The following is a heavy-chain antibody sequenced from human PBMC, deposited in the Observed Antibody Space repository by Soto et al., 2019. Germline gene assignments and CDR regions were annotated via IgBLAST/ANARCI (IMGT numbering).Heavy chain of an antibody. V-gene: IGHV3-23*01. J-gene: IGHJ3*02. D-gene: IGHD3-22*01. CDR1: GFTFSSYA. Sequence: GGSLRLSCVASGFTFSSYAMSWVRQAPGKGLEWVSAISASGGSTYYADSVKGRFTMSRDNSKNTVYLQMNSLRAEDTAVYYCAKGYDSSGYYRNDAFDIWGQGTKVTVSS. CDR3: AKGYDSSGYYRNDAFDI. CDR2: ISASGGST.